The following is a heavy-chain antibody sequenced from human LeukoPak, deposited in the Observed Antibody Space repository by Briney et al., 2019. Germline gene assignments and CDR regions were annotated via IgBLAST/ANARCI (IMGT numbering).Heavy chain of an antibody. CDR3: ARRAAGTFDY. D-gene: IGHD6-13*01. CDR1: GGSISSSSYY. Sequence: SETLSLTCTVSGGSISSSSYYWGWIRQPPGKGLEWIGSIYYSGSTYYNPSLKSRVSISIDTSKNQFSLNLSSVTAADTAVYYCARRAAGTFDYWGQGTLVTVSS. CDR2: IYYSGST. V-gene: IGHV4-39*01. J-gene: IGHJ4*02.